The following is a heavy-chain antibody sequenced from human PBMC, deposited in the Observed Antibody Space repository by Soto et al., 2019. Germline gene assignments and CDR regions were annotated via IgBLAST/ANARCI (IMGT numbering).Heavy chain of an antibody. J-gene: IGHJ4*02. CDR1: GFTFSSYS. D-gene: IGHD6-13*01. CDR2: ISSSSSYI. Sequence: GGSLRLCCAASGFTFSSYSMNWVRQAPGKGLEWVSSISSSSSYIYYADSVKGRFTISRDNAKNSLYLQVNSLRAEDTAVYYCAREGIAAALDYWGQGTLVTVSS. V-gene: IGHV3-21*01. CDR3: AREGIAAALDY.